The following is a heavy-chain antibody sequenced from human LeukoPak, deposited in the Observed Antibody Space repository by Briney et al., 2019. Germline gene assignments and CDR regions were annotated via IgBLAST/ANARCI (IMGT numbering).Heavy chain of an antibody. D-gene: IGHD5-24*01. V-gene: IGHV1-18*01. CDR3: ARDTGDGYNSRGDY. Sequence: ASVKVSCKASGYTFTSYGISWVRQAPGQGREWMGWIGAYNGNTNYAQKLQGRVTMTTDTSTSTAYMELRSLRSDDTAVYYCARDTGDGYNSRGDYWGQGTLVTVSS. CDR1: GYTFTSYG. CDR2: IGAYNGNT. J-gene: IGHJ4*02.